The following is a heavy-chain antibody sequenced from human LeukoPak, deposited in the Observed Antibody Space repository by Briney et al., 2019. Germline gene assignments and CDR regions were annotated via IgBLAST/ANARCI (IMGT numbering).Heavy chain of an antibody. V-gene: IGHV3-48*02. D-gene: IGHD1-26*01. J-gene: IGHJ4*02. Sequence: GGSLRLSCAASGFTFSSYSMNWVRQAPGKGLEWVSHITASGTAMFYADSVKGRFTISRDNAKNSLYLQMNSLRDEDTAVYYCASSGSYRFDYWGQGTPVTVSS. CDR1: GFTFSSYS. CDR3: ASSGSYRFDY. CDR2: ITASGTAM.